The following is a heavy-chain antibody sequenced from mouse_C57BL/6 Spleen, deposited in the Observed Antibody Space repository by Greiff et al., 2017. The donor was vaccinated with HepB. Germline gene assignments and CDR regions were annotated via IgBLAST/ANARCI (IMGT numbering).Heavy chain of an antibody. CDR1: GYTFTSYW. CDR2: IYPGSGST. J-gene: IGHJ2*01. D-gene: IGHD1-1*01. V-gene: IGHV1-55*01. Sequence: QVQLQQSGAELMKPGASVKMSCKASGYTFTSYWITWVKQRPGQGLEWIGDIYPGSGSTNYNEKFKSKATLTVDTSSSTAYMQLSSLTSEDSAVYYCARIITNYFDYWGQGTTLTVSS. CDR3: ARIITNYFDY.